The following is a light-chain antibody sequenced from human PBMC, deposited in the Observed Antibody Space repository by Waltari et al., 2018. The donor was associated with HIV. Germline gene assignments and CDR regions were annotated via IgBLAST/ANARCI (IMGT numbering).Light chain of an antibody. CDR1: TSGVGGYNY. CDR2: DVN. Sequence: QSSLPQHAPLSASPAQSAAISCSGGTSGVGGYNYVSWYQQHPDKTPRLILFDVNKRPSGIPDRFSGSKSGTTASLTISTVQTDDEADYYCSSYTVNSTGVFGTGTKLTVL. J-gene: IGLJ1*01. V-gene: IGLV2-14*03. CDR3: SSYTVNSTGV.